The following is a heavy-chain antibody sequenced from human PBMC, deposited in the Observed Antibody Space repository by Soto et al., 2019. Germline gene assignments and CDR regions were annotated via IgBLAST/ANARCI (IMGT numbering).Heavy chain of an antibody. Sequence: ASVKVSCKASGYTFTSYHMHWVRQAPGQGLEWLGIINPSGGSTNFAQKFQGRVTLTRDTSTSTVYMELSSLTSEDTAVYYCAREVGGYCSGGSCYSSDYWGQGTLVTVSS. V-gene: IGHV1-46*01. CDR2: INPSGGST. D-gene: IGHD2-15*01. CDR3: AREVGGYCSGGSCYSSDY. CDR1: GYTFTSYH. J-gene: IGHJ4*02.